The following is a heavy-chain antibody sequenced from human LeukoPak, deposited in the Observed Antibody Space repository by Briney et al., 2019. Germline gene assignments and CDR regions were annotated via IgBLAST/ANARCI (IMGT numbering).Heavy chain of an antibody. CDR3: AGQWFGELLGGDAFDI. CDR1: GGSFSGYY. J-gene: IGHJ3*02. Sequence: KPSETLSLTCAVYGGSFSGYYWSWIRQPPGKGLEWTGEINHSGSTNYNPSLKSRVTISVDTSRNQFSLKLSSVTAADTAVYYCAGQWFGELLGGDAFDIWGQGTMVTVSS. D-gene: IGHD3-10*01. CDR2: INHSGST. V-gene: IGHV4-34*01.